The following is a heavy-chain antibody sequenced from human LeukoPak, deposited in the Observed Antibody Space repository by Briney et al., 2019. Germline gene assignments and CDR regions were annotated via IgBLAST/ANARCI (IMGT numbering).Heavy chain of an antibody. CDR3: ARERAHESSGSSEYYFDY. J-gene: IGHJ4*02. CDR1: GFTVSSNY. D-gene: IGHD3-10*01. V-gene: IGHV3-53*01. CDR2: IYSGGST. Sequence: PGGSLRLSCAASGFTVSSNYMSWVRQAPGKGLEWVSVIYSGGSTYYADSVKGRFTISRDNSKNTLYLQMNSLRAEDTAVYYCARERAHESSGSSEYYFDYWGQGTLVTVSS.